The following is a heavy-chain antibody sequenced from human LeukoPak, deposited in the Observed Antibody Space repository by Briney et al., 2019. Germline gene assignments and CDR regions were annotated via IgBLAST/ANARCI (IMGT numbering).Heavy chain of an antibody. Sequence: SETLSLTCTVSSGXISSYYCSWIRQPPGKGLEWIGYIYYSGSTNYNPSLKSRVTISVDTSNNQFSLKLSSVTAADTSLYYCARGGGSGRGNWFDPWGQGTLVTVSS. D-gene: IGHD3-10*01. J-gene: IGHJ5*02. CDR2: IYYSGST. V-gene: IGHV4-59*01. CDR1: SGXISSYY. CDR3: ARGGGSGRGNWFDP.